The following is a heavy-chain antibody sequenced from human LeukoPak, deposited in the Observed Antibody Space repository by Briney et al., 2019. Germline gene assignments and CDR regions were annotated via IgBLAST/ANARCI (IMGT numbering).Heavy chain of an antibody. CDR3: AKLARYSTVNYYYGMDV. Sequence: GRSLRLSCAASGLTLSSYGMHWVRQAPGKGLEWVAVISYDGSNKYYADSVKGRFTISRDNSKNTLYLQMDSLRAEDTAVYYCAKLARYSTVNYYYGMDVWGQGTTVTVSS. V-gene: IGHV3-30*18. D-gene: IGHD6-13*01. CDR1: GLTLSSYG. J-gene: IGHJ6*02. CDR2: ISYDGSNK.